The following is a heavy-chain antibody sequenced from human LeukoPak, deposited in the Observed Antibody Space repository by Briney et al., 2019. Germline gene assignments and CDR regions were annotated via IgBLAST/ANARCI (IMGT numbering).Heavy chain of an antibody. V-gene: IGHV1-2*02. CDR1: GYTFTGYY. J-gene: IGHJ3*02. CDR3: ARDLGASVAFDI. CDR2: INPNSGGT. D-gene: IGHD1-26*01. Sequence: ASVNVSCKASGYTFTGYYMHWVRQAPGQGLEGMGWINPNSGGTNYAQKFQGRVTMTRDTSISTAYMELSRLRSDDTAVYYCARDLGASVAFDIWGQGTMVTVSS.